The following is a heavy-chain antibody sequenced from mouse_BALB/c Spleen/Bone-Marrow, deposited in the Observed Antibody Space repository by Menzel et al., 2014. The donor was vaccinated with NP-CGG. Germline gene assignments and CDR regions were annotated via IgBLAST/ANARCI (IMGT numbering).Heavy chain of an antibody. D-gene: IGHD2-3*01. CDR3: ARLGYYGGFAY. CDR1: GFDFSGFW. CDR2: INPDSSTI. V-gene: IGHV4-1*02. Sequence: EVQLQQSGGGLVQPGRSLKISCAASGFDFSGFWMGWVRLAPGKGLEWIGEINPDSSTINCTPSLKDRFIISRDNAKNTLYLQMSKVRSEDTALYYCARLGYYGGFAYWGQGTLVTVSA. J-gene: IGHJ3*01.